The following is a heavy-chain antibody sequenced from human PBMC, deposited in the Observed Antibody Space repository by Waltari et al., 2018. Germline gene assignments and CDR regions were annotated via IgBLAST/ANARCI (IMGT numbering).Heavy chain of an antibody. CDR2: INPDRGGT. D-gene: IGHD2-2*01. CDR3: ATAPDAFQIIN. Sequence: QVQLVQSGAEVKKPGASVKVSCKTSGYTFTGYYMYWVRQAPGQGLEWRGWINPDRGGTAYAQKFQGRVTLTRDTSISTAYMELNRLISDDSAMYYWATAPDAFQIINWGQGTLVTVSS. J-gene: IGHJ4*02. CDR1: GYTFTGYY. V-gene: IGHV1-2*02.